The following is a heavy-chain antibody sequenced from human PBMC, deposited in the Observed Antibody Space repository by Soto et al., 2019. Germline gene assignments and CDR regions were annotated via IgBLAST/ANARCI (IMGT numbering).Heavy chain of an antibody. CDR1: GYTFTSYA. CDR2: INAGNGNT. J-gene: IGHJ4*02. CDR3: ASETYYYDSSGYYGFDY. Sequence: ASVKVSCKASGYTFTSYAMHWVRQAPGQRLEWMGRINAGNGNTKYSQKFQGRVTITRDTSASTAYMELSSLRSEDTAVYYCASETYYYDSSGYYGFDYRAQRTPVTVSS. V-gene: IGHV1-3*01. D-gene: IGHD3-22*01.